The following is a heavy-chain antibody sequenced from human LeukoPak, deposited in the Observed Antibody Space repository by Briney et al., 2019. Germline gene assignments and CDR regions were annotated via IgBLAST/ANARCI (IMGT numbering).Heavy chain of an antibody. CDR3: ARDRGYDSSGYYYILWFDY. D-gene: IGHD3-22*01. J-gene: IGHJ4*02. CDR1: GFTFSSYA. V-gene: IGHV3-30*04. Sequence: GGSLRLSCAASGFTFSSYAMHWVRQAPGKGLEWVAVISYDGSNKYYADSVKGRFTISRDNSKNTLYLQMNSLRPDDTAVYHCARDRGYDSSGYYYILWFDYWGQGTLVTVSS. CDR2: ISYDGSNK.